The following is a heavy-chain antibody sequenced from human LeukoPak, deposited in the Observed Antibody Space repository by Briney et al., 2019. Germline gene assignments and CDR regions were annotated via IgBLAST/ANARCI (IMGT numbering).Heavy chain of an antibody. CDR2: ISGSGGST. J-gene: IGHJ4*02. V-gene: IGHV3-23*01. Sequence: GGSLRLSCAASGFTFSSYAMSWVRHAPGKGLEWVSSISGSGGSTYYADSVKGRFTVSRDNSKNTLYLQVNSLRAEDTAVYYCAKDREVEMATITLCDYWGQGTLVTVSS. D-gene: IGHD5-12*01. CDR1: GFTFSSYA. CDR3: AKDREVEMATITLCDY.